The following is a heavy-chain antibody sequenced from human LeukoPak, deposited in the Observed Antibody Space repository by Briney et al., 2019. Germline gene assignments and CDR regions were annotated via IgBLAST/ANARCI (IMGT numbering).Heavy chain of an antibody. Sequence: GGSLRLSCAASGFTLSAYWMHWVRQAPGKGLMWVSRIEGDGNRITYADSVKGRFTVSRDNAKNSLYLQMNSLSAEDTAVYFCARGQWGLDYWGQGALVTVSS. D-gene: IGHD1-26*01. CDR3: ARGQWGLDY. CDR2: IEGDGNRI. V-gene: IGHV3-74*01. J-gene: IGHJ4*02. CDR1: GFTLSAYW.